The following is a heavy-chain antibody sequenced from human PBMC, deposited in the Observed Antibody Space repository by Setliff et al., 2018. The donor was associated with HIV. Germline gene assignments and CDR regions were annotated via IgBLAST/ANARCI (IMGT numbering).Heavy chain of an antibody. D-gene: IGHD6-6*01. V-gene: IGHV4-39*01. CDR2: IYYSGST. Sequence: SETLSLTCTVSGGSISSSSYYWGWIRQPPGKGLEWIGAIYYSGSTYSNPSLKSRVTMSVDTSKNQFSLKLISVTAADTAVYYCARREYSSSSPPFDYWGQGTQVTVSS. J-gene: IGHJ4*02. CDR3: ARREYSSSSPPFDY. CDR1: GGSISSSSYY.